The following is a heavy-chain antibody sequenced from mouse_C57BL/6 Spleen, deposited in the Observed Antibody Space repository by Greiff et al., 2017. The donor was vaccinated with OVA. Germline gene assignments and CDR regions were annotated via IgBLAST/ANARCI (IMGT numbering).Heavy chain of an antibody. V-gene: IGHV5-4*03. J-gene: IGHJ2*01. Sequence: EVKLVESGGGLVKPGGSLKLSCAASGFTFSSYAMSWVRQTLEKRLEWVATISDGGSYTYYPDNVKGRFTISRDNAKNNLYLQMSHLKSEDTAMYYCARSDRYYFDYWGQGTTLTVSS. CDR1: GFTFSSYA. CDR3: ARSDRYYFDY. CDR2: ISDGGSYT. D-gene: IGHD2-13*01.